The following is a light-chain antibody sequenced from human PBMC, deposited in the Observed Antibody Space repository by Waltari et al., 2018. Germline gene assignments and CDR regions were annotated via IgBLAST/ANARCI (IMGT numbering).Light chain of an antibody. Sequence: QTVVTQEPSFSVSPGGTVTLTFGLSSGSVSTTYYPRWYQQPPGQAPRTLIYSTNTRSSGVPDRFSGSILGNKAALTITGAQADDESDYYCVLYMGSGISQFGGGTKLTVL. V-gene: IGLV8-61*01. J-gene: IGLJ2*01. CDR2: STN. CDR3: VLYMGSGISQ. CDR1: SGSVSTTYY.